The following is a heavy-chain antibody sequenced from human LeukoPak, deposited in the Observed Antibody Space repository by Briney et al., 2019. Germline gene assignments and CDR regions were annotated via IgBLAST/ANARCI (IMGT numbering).Heavy chain of an antibody. Sequence: GASVKVSCKASGGTFSSYAISWVRQAPGQGLEWMGRIIPIFCTATYAQKFQGRVTITTDESTSTAYMELSSLRSEDTAVYYCARVWAAAGRSSFDYWGQGTLVTVSS. V-gene: IGHV1-69*05. CDR2: IIPIFCTA. CDR3: ARVWAAAGRSSFDY. J-gene: IGHJ4*02. CDR1: GGTFSSYA. D-gene: IGHD6-13*01.